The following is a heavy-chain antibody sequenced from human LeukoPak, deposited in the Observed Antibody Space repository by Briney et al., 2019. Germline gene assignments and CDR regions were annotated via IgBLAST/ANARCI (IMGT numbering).Heavy chain of an antibody. CDR1: GFTFSSYA. Sequence: GGSLRLSCAASGFTFSSYAMHWVRQAPGKGLEWVAVISYDGSNKYYADSVKGRFTISRDNSKNTLYLQMNSLRAEDTAVYYCASLHSSNWYTFDYWGQGTLVTVSS. V-gene: IGHV3-30-3*01. D-gene: IGHD6-13*01. CDR3: ASLHSSNWYTFDY. CDR2: ISYDGSNK. J-gene: IGHJ4*02.